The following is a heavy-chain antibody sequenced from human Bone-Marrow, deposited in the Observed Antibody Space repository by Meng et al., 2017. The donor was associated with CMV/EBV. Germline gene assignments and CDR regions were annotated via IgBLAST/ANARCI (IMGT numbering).Heavy chain of an antibody. V-gene: IGHV2-5*02. CDR3: AHSYGDYAGDY. Sequence: TLDDLGPRLRNPTNTLTLTCTFSGFSLITSEVGVGWIRQPPGKALEWLALIYWDDDKRYSPSLKSRLTITKDTSKNQVVLTMTNMDPVDTATYYCAHSYGDYAGDYWGQGTLVTVSS. CDR2: IYWDDDK. J-gene: IGHJ4*02. CDR1: GFSLITSEVG. D-gene: IGHD4-17*01.